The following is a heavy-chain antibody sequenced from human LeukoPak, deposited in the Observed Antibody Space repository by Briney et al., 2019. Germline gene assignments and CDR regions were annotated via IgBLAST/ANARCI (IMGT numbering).Heavy chain of an antibody. CDR2: IRYDGSNK. CDR1: GFTFSSYA. CDR3: AKDKDPNSYGTDY. D-gene: IGHD5-18*01. Sequence: GGSLRLSCAASGFTFSSYAMSWVRQAPGKGPEWVAFIRYDGSNKFYADSVKGRFTISRDNSKNTLYLQMNSLRAEDTAVYYCAKDKDPNSYGTDYWGQGTLVTVSS. V-gene: IGHV3-30*02. J-gene: IGHJ4*02.